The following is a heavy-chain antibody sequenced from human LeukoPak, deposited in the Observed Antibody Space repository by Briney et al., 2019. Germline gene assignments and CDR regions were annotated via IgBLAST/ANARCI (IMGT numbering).Heavy chain of an antibody. D-gene: IGHD1-1*01. CDR1: GFTFSNHW. CDR2: IKGDGSSI. V-gene: IGHV3-74*01. J-gene: IGHJ5*02. Sequence: GGSLRLSCVASGFTFSNHWMHWVRQNPGKGLVWVSRIKGDGSSISHADSVTGRFTISRDNAKNSLYLQMNSLRAEDTAVYYCARDHGMRKTNFWFDPWGQGTLVTVSS. CDR3: ARDHGMRKTNFWFDP.